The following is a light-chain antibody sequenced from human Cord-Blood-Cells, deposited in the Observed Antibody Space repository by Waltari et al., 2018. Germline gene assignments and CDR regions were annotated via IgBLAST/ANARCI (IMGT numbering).Light chain of an antibody. J-gene: IGKJ4*01. V-gene: IGKV3-11*01. CDR3: QQRSNWPRALT. CDR1: QSVSSY. CDR2: DAS. Sequence: EIVLTQSPATLSLSPGERATLSCRASQSVSSYLAWYQQKPGQAPSLLIYDASNRATGIPARFSGSGSGTDFTLTIRSLEPEDFAVYYCQQRSNWPRALTFGGGTKVEIK.